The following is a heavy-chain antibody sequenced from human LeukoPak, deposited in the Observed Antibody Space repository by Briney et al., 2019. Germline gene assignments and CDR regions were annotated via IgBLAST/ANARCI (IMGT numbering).Heavy chain of an antibody. CDR2: ISYDGSNK. CDR3: AKGAVWSLYYFDY. J-gene: IGHJ4*02. CDR1: GFTFSSYA. V-gene: IGHV3-30*04. Sequence: PGGSLRLSCAASGFTFSSYAMHWVRQAPGKGLEWVAVISYDGSNKYYADSVKGRFTISRDNSKNTLYLQMNSLRAEDTAIYYCAKGAVWSLYYFDYWGQGTLVTVSS. D-gene: IGHD2-21*01.